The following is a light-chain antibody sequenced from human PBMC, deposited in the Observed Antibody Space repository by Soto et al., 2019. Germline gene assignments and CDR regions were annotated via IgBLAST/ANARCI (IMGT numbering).Light chain of an antibody. Sequence: EIVLTQSPGTLSLSPGERATLSCRASQSVSSSYLAWYQQKPGQAPRLLIYGASSRATGIPDRFSGSGSGTEFTLTISRLEPEDFAVYYCQQYGNSPQTFGQGTKVEI. CDR3: QQYGNSPQT. V-gene: IGKV3-20*01. CDR2: GAS. J-gene: IGKJ1*01. CDR1: QSVSSSY.